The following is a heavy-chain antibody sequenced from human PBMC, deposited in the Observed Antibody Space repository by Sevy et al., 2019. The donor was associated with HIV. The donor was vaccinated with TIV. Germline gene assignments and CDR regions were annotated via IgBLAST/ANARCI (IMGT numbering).Heavy chain of an antibody. V-gene: IGHV3-30-3*01. CDR1: GFTFSDYA. D-gene: IGHD2-2*01. CDR2: ISYDGINK. J-gene: IGHJ4*02. CDR3: ARDRSTRWINYYFDY. Sequence: GGSLRLSCAASGFTFSDYAMHWVRHTQGKGLEWVAVISYDGINKNYVDSVKGRFTLSRDNSKNTLSLQMNSPRTEDTAVYYCARDRSTRWINYYFDYWGQGTLVTVSS.